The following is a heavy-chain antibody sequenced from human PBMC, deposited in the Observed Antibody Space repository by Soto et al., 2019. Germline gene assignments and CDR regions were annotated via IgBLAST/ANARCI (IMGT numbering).Heavy chain of an antibody. J-gene: IGHJ6*02. CDR2: IYPGDSDT. CDR1: GYSFTSYW. CDR3: ASHITVSHASYYYGMDV. V-gene: IGHV5-51*01. D-gene: IGHD4-17*01. Sequence: GESLKISCXGSGYSFTSYWIGWVRQMPGKGLEWMGIIYPGDSDTRYSPSFQGQVTISADKSISTAYLQWSSLKASDTAMYYCASHITVSHASYYYGMDVWGQGTTVTVSS.